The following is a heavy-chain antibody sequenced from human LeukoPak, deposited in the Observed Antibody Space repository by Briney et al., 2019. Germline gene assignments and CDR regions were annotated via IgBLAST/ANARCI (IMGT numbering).Heavy chain of an antibody. V-gene: IGHV4-34*01. CDR3: ARASIAVAGTNYYGMDV. CDR1: GGSFSGYY. Sequence: SETLSLTCAVYGGSFSGYYWSWIRQPPGKGLEWIGEINHSGSTNYNPSLKSRVTISVDTSKNQFSLKLSSVTAADTAVYYCARASIAVAGTNYYGMDVWGQGTTVTVSS. J-gene: IGHJ6*02. D-gene: IGHD6-19*01. CDR2: INHSGST.